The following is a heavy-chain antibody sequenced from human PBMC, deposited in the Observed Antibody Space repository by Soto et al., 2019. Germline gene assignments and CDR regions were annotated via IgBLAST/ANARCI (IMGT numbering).Heavy chain of an antibody. CDR1: GFSLSTSGMC. CDR2: IDWDDDK. D-gene: IGHD3-22*01. Sequence: GSGPTLVNPTQTLTLTCTFSGFSLSTSGMCVSWIRQPPGKALEWLALIDWDDDKYYSTSLKTRLTISKDTSKNQVVLTMTNMDPVDTATYYCARINEGYYDSSGYRYFDYWGQGTLVTVSS. V-gene: IGHV2-70*01. CDR3: ARINEGYYDSSGYRYFDY. J-gene: IGHJ4*02.